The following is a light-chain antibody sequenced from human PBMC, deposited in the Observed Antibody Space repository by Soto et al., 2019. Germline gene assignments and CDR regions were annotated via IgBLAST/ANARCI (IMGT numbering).Light chain of an antibody. CDR1: SSNLGANYH. Sequence: QYVLTQPPSVSGAPGQRVTISCTGSSSNLGANYHVHWYQQLPGRAPKLLIYGSTNRPSGVPDRISGSKSGTSASLAITGLQAEDEADYYCQSYDNNVSGGVFGGGTKLTVL. CDR2: GST. CDR3: QSYDNNVSGGV. V-gene: IGLV1-40*01. J-gene: IGLJ3*02.